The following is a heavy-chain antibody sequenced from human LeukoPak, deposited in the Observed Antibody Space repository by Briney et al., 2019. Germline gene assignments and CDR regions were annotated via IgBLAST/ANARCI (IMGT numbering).Heavy chain of an antibody. CDR3: AAGPTYYYDSSGPEGAFDI. J-gene: IGHJ3*02. CDR1: GGSISSYY. CDR2: IYYSGST. V-gene: IGHV4-59*01. D-gene: IGHD3-22*01. Sequence: SETLSLTCTVSGGSISSYYWSWIRQPPGKGLEWIGYIYYSGSTNYNPPLKSRVTISVDTSKNQFSLKLSSVTAADTAVYYCAAGPTYYYDSSGPEGAFDIWGQGTMVTVSS.